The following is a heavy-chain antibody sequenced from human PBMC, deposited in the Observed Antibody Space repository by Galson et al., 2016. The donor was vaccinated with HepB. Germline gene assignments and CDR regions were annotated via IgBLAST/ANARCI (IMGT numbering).Heavy chain of an antibody. CDR1: GGSVSSENYY. CDR2: IYYSGRT. V-gene: IGHV4-39*01. J-gene: IGHJ4*02. Sequence: ETLSLTCSVSGGSVSSENYYWGWIRQPPGKGLEFIGSIYYSGRTYYNPSLKSRVTMSVDTSKTQISLKLTSVTAADTAVYYCAEPGPTATWGYYYFGYWGQGTLVTVSS. CDR3: AEPGPTATWGYYYFGY. D-gene: IGHD1-14*01.